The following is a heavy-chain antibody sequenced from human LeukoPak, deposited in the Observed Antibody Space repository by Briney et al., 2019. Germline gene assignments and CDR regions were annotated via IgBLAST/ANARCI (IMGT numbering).Heavy chain of an antibody. CDR1: SGSISSYY. J-gene: IGHJ4*02. D-gene: IGHD6-6*01. CDR3: ASAPVSYYFDY. CDR2: VYNSGST. Sequence: SETLSLTCTVSSGSISSYYWSWIRQPPGQGLEWIGYVYNSGSTSYNPSLKSRVTISIDTSTNRFSLKLTSVTAADTAVYYCASAPVSYYFDYWGQGTLVTVSS. V-gene: IGHV4-59*01.